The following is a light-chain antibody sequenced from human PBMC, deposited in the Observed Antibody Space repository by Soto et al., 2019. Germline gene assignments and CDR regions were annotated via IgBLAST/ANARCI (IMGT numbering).Light chain of an antibody. CDR1: SSDVGGYNY. CDR2: EVS. CDR3: SSYGGINNLV. Sequence: QTVVTQPPSASGSPGQSVTISCTGTSSDVGGYNYVSWYQQHPGKAPKLMIYEVSKRPSGVPDRFSGSKSGNTASLTVSGLQAEDEADYYCSSYGGINNLVFGGGTKLTVL. V-gene: IGLV2-8*01. J-gene: IGLJ2*01.